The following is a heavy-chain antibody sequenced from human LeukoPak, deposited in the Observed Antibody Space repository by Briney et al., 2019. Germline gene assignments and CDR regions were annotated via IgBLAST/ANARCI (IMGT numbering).Heavy chain of an antibody. Sequence: SETLSLTCTVSGGSISSYYWSWIRQPPGKGLEWIGYIYYSGSTNYNPSLKSRVTISVDTSKNQFSLKLSSVTAADTAVYYCARHGYSSSWYPYWYFDLWGRGTLVTVSS. V-gene: IGHV4-59*08. CDR1: GGSISSYY. J-gene: IGHJ2*01. CDR2: IYYSGST. D-gene: IGHD6-13*01. CDR3: ARHGYSSSWYPYWYFDL.